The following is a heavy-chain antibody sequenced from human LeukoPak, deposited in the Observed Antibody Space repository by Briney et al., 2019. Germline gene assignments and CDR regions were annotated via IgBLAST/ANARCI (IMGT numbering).Heavy chain of an antibody. J-gene: IGHJ6*02. D-gene: IGHD1-26*01. CDR2: IYYSGST. CDR1: GGSISSSSYY. CDR3: ARQLRGGGSYKVRNYGMDV. V-gene: IGHV4-39*01. Sequence: SSETLSLTCTVSGGSISSSSYYWGWIRQPPGKGLEWIGSIYYSGSTYYNPSLKSRVTISVDTSKNQFSLKLSSVTAADTAVYYCARQLRGGGSYKVRNYGMDVWGQGTTVTVSS.